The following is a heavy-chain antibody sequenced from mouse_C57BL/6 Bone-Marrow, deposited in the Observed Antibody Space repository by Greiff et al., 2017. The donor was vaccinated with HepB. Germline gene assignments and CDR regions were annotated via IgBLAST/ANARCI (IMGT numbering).Heavy chain of an antibody. CDR2: ISNGGGST. CDR1: GFTFSDYY. D-gene: IGHD2-5*01. CDR3: ARHGYSNYFDY. V-gene: IGHV5-12*01. J-gene: IGHJ2*01. Sequence: EVQLQESGGGLVQPGGSLKLSCAASGFTFSDYYMYWVRQTPEKRLEWVAYISNGGGSTYYPDTVKGRFTISRDNAKNTLYLQMSRLKSEDTAMYYCARHGYSNYFDYWGQGTTLTVSS.